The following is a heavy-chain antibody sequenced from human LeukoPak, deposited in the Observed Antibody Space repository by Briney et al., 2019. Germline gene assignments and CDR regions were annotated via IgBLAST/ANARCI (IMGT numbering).Heavy chain of an antibody. Sequence: PGGSLRLSCAASGFTFSSYEMNWVRQAPGKGLEWVSYISSSGSTIYYADSVKGRFTISRDNAKNSLYLQMNSLRAEDTAMYYCARTLDVEYSSSQDYWGQGTLVTVSS. CDR3: ARTLDVEYSSSQDY. J-gene: IGHJ4*02. D-gene: IGHD6-6*01. CDR1: GFTFSSYE. CDR2: ISSSGSTI. V-gene: IGHV3-48*03.